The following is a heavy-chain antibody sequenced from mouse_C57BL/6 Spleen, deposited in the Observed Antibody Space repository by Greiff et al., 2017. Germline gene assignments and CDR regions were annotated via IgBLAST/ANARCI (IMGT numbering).Heavy chain of an antibody. D-gene: IGHD2-4*01. Sequence: QVQLQQPGAELVKPGASVTLSCKASGYTFTSYWMHWVKQRPGQGLEWIGMIHPNSGSTNYNEKFKSKATLTVDKSSSTAYMLLSSLTSEDSAVYYCARGKDYDGFAYWGQGTLVTVSA. J-gene: IGHJ3*01. CDR3: ARGKDYDGFAY. CDR2: IHPNSGST. V-gene: IGHV1-64*01. CDR1: GYTFTSYW.